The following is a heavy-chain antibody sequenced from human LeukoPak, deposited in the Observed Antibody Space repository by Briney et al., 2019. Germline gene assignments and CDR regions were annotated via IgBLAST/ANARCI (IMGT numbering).Heavy chain of an antibody. CDR2: IYYSGST. J-gene: IGHJ6*03. D-gene: IGHD4-11*01. Sequence: SETLSLTCTVSGGSISSSSYYWGWIRQPPGKGLEWIGSIYYSGSTYYNPSLKSRVTISVDTSKNQFSLKLSSVTAADTAVYYCARSPADYGNYLSYYYYYYYMDVWGKGTTVTVSS. CDR1: GGSISSSSYY. V-gene: IGHV4-39*07. CDR3: ARSPADYGNYLSYYYYYYYMDV.